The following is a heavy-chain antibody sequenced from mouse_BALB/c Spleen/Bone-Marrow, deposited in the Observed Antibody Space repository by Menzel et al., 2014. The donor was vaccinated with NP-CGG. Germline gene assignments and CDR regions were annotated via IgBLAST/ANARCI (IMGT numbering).Heavy chain of an antibody. CDR2: VNPSTGYT. J-gene: IGHJ2*01. D-gene: IGHD4-1*01. Sequence: VKLVESGAELAKPGASAKMSCKASGYTFTSYWMHWVKQRPGQGLEWIGYVNPSTGYTEYNQKFKDKATLTADKSSSTAYMQLSSLTSEDSAVYYCATGYYFDYWGQGTTLTVSS. CDR3: ATGYYFDY. CDR1: GYTFTSYW. V-gene: IGHV1-7*01.